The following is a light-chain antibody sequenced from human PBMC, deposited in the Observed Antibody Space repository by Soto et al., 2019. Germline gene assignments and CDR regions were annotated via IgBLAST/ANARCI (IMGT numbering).Light chain of an antibody. V-gene: IGLV2-11*01. CDR3: CSYAGSYTWV. CDR1: SSDVGGYNY. J-gene: IGLJ3*02. CDR2: DVS. Sequence: QSALTQPRSVSGSPGQSVTISYTGTSSDVGGYNYVSWYQQHPGKAPKFVIYDVSKRPSGVPDRFSGSKSGNTASLTISGLQAEDEADYYCCSYAGSYTWVFGGGTTLTVL.